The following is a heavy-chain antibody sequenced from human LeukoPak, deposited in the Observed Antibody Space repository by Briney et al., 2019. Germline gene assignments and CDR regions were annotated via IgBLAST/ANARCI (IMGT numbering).Heavy chain of an antibody. CDR2: ITSTGGSA. V-gene: IGHV3-48*04. CDR1: GFAFSNYA. CDR3: ARVMATIDF. D-gene: IGHD5-12*01. Sequence: HPGGSLRLSCGASGFAFSNYAMTWVRQAPGKGLEWVSYITSTGGSAFYADSVKGRFTISRDNAKNSLFLQMNSLRAEDTAVYYCARVMATIDFWGQGTLVSVSS. J-gene: IGHJ4*02.